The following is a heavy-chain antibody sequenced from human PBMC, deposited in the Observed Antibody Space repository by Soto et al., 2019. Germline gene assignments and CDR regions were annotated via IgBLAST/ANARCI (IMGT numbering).Heavy chain of an antibody. V-gene: IGHV5-51*01. D-gene: IGHD3-22*01. J-gene: IGHJ4*02. CDR1: GYTFTSYW. CDR2: IYPSNSET. Sequence: GESLKISCKASGYTFTSYWIGWVRQMPGKGLEWMGIIYPSNSETRFSPSFQGQVTLSADKSIFTAYLRWSSLKASDTAIYYCARQAYHYDTYSFGYRGQGTLVTVSS. CDR3: ARQAYHYDTYSFGY.